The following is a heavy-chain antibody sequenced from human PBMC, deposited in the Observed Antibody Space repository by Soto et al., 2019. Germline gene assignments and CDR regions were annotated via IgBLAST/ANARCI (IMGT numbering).Heavy chain of an antibody. V-gene: IGHV3-15*01. CDR3: TTTLYSSSWYYFDY. CDR1: GFTFSNAW. D-gene: IGHD6-13*01. CDR2: IKSKTDGGTT. J-gene: IGHJ4*02. Sequence: LRLSCAASGFTFSNAWMSWVRQAPGKGLEWVGRIKSKTDGGTTDYAAPVKGRFTISRGDSKNTLYLQMNSLKTEDTAVYYCTTTLYSSSWYYFDYWGQGTLVTVSS.